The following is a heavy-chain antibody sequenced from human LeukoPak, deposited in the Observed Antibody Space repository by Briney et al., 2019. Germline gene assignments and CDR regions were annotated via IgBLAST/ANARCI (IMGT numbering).Heavy chain of an antibody. D-gene: IGHD3-3*01. Sequence: GGSLRLSCAASGFTFSSYGMHWVRQAPGKGLEWVAVIWYDGSNKYYADSVKGRFTISRDNSKNTMYLQMNSLRAEDTAVHYCARDRPMTYYDFWSGYYDFGWFDPWGQGTLVTVSS. J-gene: IGHJ5*02. CDR1: GFTFSSYG. CDR3: ARDRPMTYYDFWSGYYDFGWFDP. V-gene: IGHV3-33*01. CDR2: IWYDGSNK.